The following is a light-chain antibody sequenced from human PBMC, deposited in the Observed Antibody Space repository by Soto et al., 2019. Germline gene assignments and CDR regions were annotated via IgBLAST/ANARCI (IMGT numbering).Light chain of an antibody. CDR3: SSFAGNNNLV. CDR2: EVS. Sequence: QSALTQPPSASGSPGQSVTISCTGTSSDVGGYNYVSWYQQHPGKAPKLMISEVSKRPSGVPDRFSGSKSGNMASLTVSGVQAEDEGDYYCSSFAGNNNLVFGGGTKLTVL. CDR1: SSDVGGYNY. J-gene: IGLJ2*01. V-gene: IGLV2-8*01.